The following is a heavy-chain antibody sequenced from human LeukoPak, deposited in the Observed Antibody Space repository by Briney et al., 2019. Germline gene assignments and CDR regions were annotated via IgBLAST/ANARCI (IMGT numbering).Heavy chain of an antibody. CDR1: GYTFTAYY. V-gene: IGHV1-2*02. J-gene: IGHJ6*03. D-gene: IGHD3-22*01. Sequence: ASVKVSCKASGYTFTAYYIHWVRQAPGQGLEWMGWINPNSGGTNYAQKFQGRVTMTRDTSISTAYMELSRLRSDDMAVYYCARGGPYYYDYHMDVWGKGTTVTVSS. CDR3: ARGGPYYYDYHMDV. CDR2: INPNSGGT.